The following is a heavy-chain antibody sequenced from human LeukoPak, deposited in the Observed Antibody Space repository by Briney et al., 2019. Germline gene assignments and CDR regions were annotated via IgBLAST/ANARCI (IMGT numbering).Heavy chain of an antibody. CDR3: VRDSSGDSSGRPSLDY. J-gene: IGHJ4*02. CDR1: GFTFSYYG. D-gene: IGHD3-10*01. Sequence: PGGSLRLSCAASGFTFSYYGMHWVRQAPGKGLEWVANICYDGGSKYYADSVKGRFTISRDNSKNTLNLQMNSLRADDTAVYFCVRDSSGDSSGRPSLDYWGQGTLVTVSS. V-gene: IGHV3-33*01. CDR2: ICYDGGSK.